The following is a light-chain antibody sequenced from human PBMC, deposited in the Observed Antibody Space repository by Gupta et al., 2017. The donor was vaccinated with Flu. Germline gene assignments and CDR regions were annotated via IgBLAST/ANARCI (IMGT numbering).Light chain of an antibody. Sequence: GERTTLSCRASQSVSSFLAWYQQKPGQAPRLLIYGASTRATGIPVRFSGSGSGTEFTLTISSLQSEDFAVYYCQQYNNWPLTFGGGTKVEIK. CDR3: QQYNNWPLT. CDR2: GAS. J-gene: IGKJ4*01. CDR1: QSVSSF. V-gene: IGKV3-15*01.